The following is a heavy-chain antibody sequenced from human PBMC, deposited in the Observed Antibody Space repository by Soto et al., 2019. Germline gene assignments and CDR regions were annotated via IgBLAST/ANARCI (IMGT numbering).Heavy chain of an antibody. Sequence: PSETLSLTCAVYGGSFSGYYWSWIRQPPGKGLEWIGEINHSGSTNYNPSLKSRVTISVDTSKNQFSLKLSSVTAADTAVYYCARDWGRGYCSSTSCYWGDTYYYYYAMDVWGQGTTVTVSS. CDR2: INHSGST. D-gene: IGHD2-2*01. J-gene: IGHJ6*02. V-gene: IGHV4-34*01. CDR3: ARDWGRGYCSSTSCYWGDTYYYYYAMDV. CDR1: GGSFSGYY.